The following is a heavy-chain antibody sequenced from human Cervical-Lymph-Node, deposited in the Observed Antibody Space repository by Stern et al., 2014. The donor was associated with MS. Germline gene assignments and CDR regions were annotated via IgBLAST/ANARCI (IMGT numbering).Heavy chain of an antibody. D-gene: IGHD1-1*01. CDR2: IYPDDSDI. V-gene: IGHV5-51*03. CDR1: GYTFTNNW. CDR3: ARPPPRRKWDDPNYGMDV. Sequence: EMQLVESGAEVKKPGESLKISCKGSGYTFTNNWIAWVRQMPGKGLEWMGIIYPDDSDIRYSPSLQGQVTISADKSIRTAYLPWRSLKAADSAVYYCARPPPRRKWDDPNYGMDVWGQGTTVTVSS. J-gene: IGHJ6*02.